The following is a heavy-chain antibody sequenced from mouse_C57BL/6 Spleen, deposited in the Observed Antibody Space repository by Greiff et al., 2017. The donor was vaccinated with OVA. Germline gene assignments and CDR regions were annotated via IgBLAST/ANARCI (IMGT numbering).Heavy chain of an antibody. V-gene: IGHV1-81*01. CDR1: GYTFTSYG. CDR2: IYPRSGNT. J-gene: IGHJ1*03. Sequence: QVHVKQSGAELARPGASVKLSCKASGYTFTSYGISWVKQRTGQGLEWIGEIYPRSGNTYYNEKFKGKATLTADKSSSTAYMELRSLTSEDSAVYFCASSITTVVANWYFDVWGTGTTVTVSS. CDR3: ASSITTVVANWYFDV. D-gene: IGHD1-1*01.